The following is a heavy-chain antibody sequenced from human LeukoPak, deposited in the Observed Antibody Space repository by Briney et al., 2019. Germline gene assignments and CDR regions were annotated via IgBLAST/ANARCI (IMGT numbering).Heavy chain of an antibody. CDR1: GFTFDGYA. Sequence: GGSLRLSCAASGFTFDGYAMHWVRQAPVKGLEWLAVLSNDGTWMYYADSAKGRFTVSRDNSKSTLYLQMNSLRDEDSAVYFCARGRGPGSFLIDNWGQGTLVTVSS. CDR2: LSNDGTWM. CDR3: ARGRGPGSFLIDN. J-gene: IGHJ4*02. V-gene: IGHV3-30*01. D-gene: IGHD3-10*01.